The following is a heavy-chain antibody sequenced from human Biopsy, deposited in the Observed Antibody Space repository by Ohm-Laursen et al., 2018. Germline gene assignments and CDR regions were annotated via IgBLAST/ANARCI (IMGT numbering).Heavy chain of an antibody. CDR1: GDSIRNYY. V-gene: IGHV4-4*07. D-gene: IGHD1-26*01. CDR2: IYPGGGT. CDR3: AGIVLGPTNDAFDI. J-gene: IGHJ3*02. Sequence: GTLPLTCTVSGDSIRNYYWSWIRQAAGKGLEWIGRIYPGGGTIYNPSLKSRVTMSVDTSKNHFSLNLNSVTAADTAVYYCAGIVLGPTNDAFDIWGQGTMVTVSS.